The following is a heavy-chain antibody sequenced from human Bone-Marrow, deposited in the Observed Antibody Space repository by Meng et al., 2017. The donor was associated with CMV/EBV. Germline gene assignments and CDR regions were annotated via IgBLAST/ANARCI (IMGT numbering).Heavy chain of an antibody. CDR2: INPSGGST. CDR3: ARGGGGGPLWFGDLIDNWFDP. CDR1: GYTFTSYY. J-gene: IGHJ5*02. D-gene: IGHD3-10*01. V-gene: IGHV1-46*01. Sequence: ASVKVSCKASGYTFTSYYMHWVRQAPGQGLEWMGIINPSGGSTSYAQKFQGRVTMTRDTSTSTVYMELSSLRSEDTAVYYCARGGGGGPLWFGDLIDNWFDPWGQGTRVTGSS.